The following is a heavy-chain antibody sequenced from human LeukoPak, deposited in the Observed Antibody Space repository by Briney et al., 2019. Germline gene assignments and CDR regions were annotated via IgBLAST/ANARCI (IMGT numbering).Heavy chain of an antibody. Sequence: GGSLRLSCAASGFTVSSNYMGWVRQAPGKGLEWVSVIYSGGDTYYADSVKGRFTISRDNSKNTLYLQMNSLRAEDTAVYYCAKDRSAAAGTGFDYWGQGTLVTVSS. D-gene: IGHD6-13*01. V-gene: IGHV3-66*02. J-gene: IGHJ4*02. CDR1: GFTVSSNY. CDR3: AKDRSAAAGTGFDY. CDR2: IYSGGDT.